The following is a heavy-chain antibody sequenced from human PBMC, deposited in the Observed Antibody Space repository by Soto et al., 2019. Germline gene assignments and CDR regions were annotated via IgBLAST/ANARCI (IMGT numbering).Heavy chain of an antibody. CDR2: LSGSGSLS. Sequence: EVLLFESGGGLVQPGGSLRLSCAASGFTFNTFAMTWVRQAPGKGLEWVSALSGSGSLSYYADSMKGRFTISRDNSKNTMYLQMNNLRVDETAVYFCARDRGGALDSWGQGTLVTVSS. V-gene: IGHV3-23*01. J-gene: IGHJ4*02. CDR3: ARDRGGALDS. CDR1: GFTFNTFA. D-gene: IGHD2-15*01.